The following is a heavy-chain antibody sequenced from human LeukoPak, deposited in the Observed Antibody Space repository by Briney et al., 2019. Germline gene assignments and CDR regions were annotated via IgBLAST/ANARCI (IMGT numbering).Heavy chain of an antibody. D-gene: IGHD6-19*01. J-gene: IGHJ3*02. CDR2: IYPGDSDT. CDR3: ARWRAVAGTNDAFDI. CDR1: GYSFTSYW. Sequence: GESLKISCKGSGYSFTSYWIGWVRQMPGKGLEWMGIIYPGDSDTRYSPSFQGQATISADKSISTAYLQWSSLKASDTAMYYCARWRAVAGTNDAFDIWGQGTMVTVSS. V-gene: IGHV5-51*01.